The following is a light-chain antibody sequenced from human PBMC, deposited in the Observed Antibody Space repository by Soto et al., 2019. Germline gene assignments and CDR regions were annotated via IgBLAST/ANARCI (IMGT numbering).Light chain of an antibody. CDR1: RSNIGSNT. V-gene: IGLV1-44*01. CDR2: SNN. Sequence: QSVLTQPPSTSGTPGQRVTISCSGSRSNIGSNTVTWYQQLPGTAPKLLIYSNNQRPSGVPDRFSGSKSGTSASLAISGLQSEDEADYYCAAWDDSLNGVVFGGGTKVTV. J-gene: IGLJ2*01. CDR3: AAWDDSLNGVV.